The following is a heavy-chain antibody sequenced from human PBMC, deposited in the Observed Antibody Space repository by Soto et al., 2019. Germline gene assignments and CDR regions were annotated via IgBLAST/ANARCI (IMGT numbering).Heavy chain of an antibody. CDR3: ARDGGAY. CDR2: MSHDGSNK. V-gene: IGHV3-30-3*01. Sequence: QVQLVESGGGVVQPGRSLRLSCAASGFTFRSYAMHWVRRAPGKGLEWMAVMSHDGSNKYYADSVKGRFTISRDNSKNTLNLQMNSLRPEDTALYYCARDGGAYWGQGTLVIVSS. D-gene: IGHD3-16*01. CDR1: GFTFRSYA. J-gene: IGHJ4*02.